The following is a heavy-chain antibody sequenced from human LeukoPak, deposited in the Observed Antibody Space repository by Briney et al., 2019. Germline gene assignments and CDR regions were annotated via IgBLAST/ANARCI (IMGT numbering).Heavy chain of an antibody. J-gene: IGHJ4*02. Sequence: GGSLRLSCAASGFTFSAYAMNWVHQAPGRGLEWVSAIHGSSGRTYYVDSVRGRFTISRDNSQNTLYLQMNNLRVEDTALYYCAKDQGSYSSSWFSDRWGQGTLVTVSS. CDR3: AKDQGSYSSSWFSDR. V-gene: IGHV3-23*01. CDR2: IHGSSGRT. D-gene: IGHD6-13*01. CDR1: GFTFSAYA.